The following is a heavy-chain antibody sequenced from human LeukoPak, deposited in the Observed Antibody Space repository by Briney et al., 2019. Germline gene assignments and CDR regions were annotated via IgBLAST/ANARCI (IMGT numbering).Heavy chain of an antibody. CDR1: GFIFKISA. V-gene: IGHV3-23*01. D-gene: IGHD5-18*01. J-gene: IGHJ4*02. Sequence: GGSLRLSCVASGFIFKISAMGWVRQAPGKGLEWVSVISGTGDETDYADSVKDRFTISRDNSKNTLYLQMNSLRAEDTAVYFCAKKIERGYSYAAPFDYWGQGTLVTVSS. CDR3: AKKIERGYSYAAPFDY. CDR2: ISGTGDET.